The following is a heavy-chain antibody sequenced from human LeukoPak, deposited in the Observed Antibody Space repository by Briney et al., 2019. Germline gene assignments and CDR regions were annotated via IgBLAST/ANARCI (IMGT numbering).Heavy chain of an antibody. J-gene: IGHJ3*02. V-gene: IGHV4-61*02. CDR1: GGSISSGSYY. Sequence: SQTLSLTCTVSGGSISSGSYYWSWIRQPAGKGLEWIGRIYTSGSTNYNPSLKSRVTISVDTSKNQFSLKLSSVTAADTAVYYCARDCPTTRTGTTLCHDAFDIWGQGTMVTVSS. CDR2: IYTSGST. D-gene: IGHD1-1*01. CDR3: ARDCPTTRTGTTLCHDAFDI.